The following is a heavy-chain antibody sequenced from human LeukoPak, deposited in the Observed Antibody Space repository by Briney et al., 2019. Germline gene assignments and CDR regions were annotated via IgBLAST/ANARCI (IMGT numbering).Heavy chain of an antibody. Sequence: GASVKVSPKASGYTFTSYGISWVRQAPRQGREWVGWISAYNGNTKYAQKLQGRVTVTTDTSTSTAYMELRSLRSDDTAVYFCARATLVRGVIRSYFDYWGQGTLVTVSS. CDR1: GYTFTSYG. J-gene: IGHJ4*02. D-gene: IGHD3-10*01. CDR3: ARATLVRGVIRSYFDY. CDR2: ISAYNGNT. V-gene: IGHV1-18*01.